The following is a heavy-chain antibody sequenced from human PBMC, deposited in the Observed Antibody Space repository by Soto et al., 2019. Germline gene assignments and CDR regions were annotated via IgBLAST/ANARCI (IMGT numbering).Heavy chain of an antibody. CDR3: ARGCYPRCSSFYDY. CDR2: IYYSGST. J-gene: IGHJ4*02. CDR1: GGSISSGGYY. Sequence: SETLSLTCTVSGGSISSGGYYWSWIRQHPGKGLEWIGYIYYSGSTYYNPSLKSRVTISVDTSKNQFSLKLSSVTAADTAVYYAARGCYPRCSSFYDYWGQGTLVTVSS. V-gene: IGHV4-31*03. D-gene: IGHD2-2*01.